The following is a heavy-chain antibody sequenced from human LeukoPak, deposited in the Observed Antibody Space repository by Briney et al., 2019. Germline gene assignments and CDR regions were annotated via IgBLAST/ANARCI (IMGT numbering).Heavy chain of an antibody. J-gene: IGHJ3*02. D-gene: IGHD1-1*01. V-gene: IGHV3-23*01. Sequence: GGSLRLSCAASGFTFSTFTMSWVRQTPGRGLEWVSSISPYGTYYAESVKGRFTISRDNAKSTLHLQMNSLRSEDTAVYYCARVYREWNLPDAFDIWGQGTMVTVSS. CDR1: GFTFSTFT. CDR3: ARVYREWNLPDAFDI. CDR2: ISPYGT.